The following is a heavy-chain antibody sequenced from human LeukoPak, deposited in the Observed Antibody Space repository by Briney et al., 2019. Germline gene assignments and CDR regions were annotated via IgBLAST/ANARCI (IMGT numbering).Heavy chain of an antibody. Sequence: GAAVKVSCKASGYTFTSYGISGVRQAPGQGLEWMGWNSAYYGNTNYAQKLQGRLTMTTDTYTSTAYMELRSLRSDDTDVYYCARELSYCSGGTCCRYSWFDPWGQGTLVTVSS. J-gene: IGHJ5*02. CDR2: NSAYYGNT. D-gene: IGHD2-15*01. CDR3: ARELSYCSGGTCCRYSWFDP. CDR1: GYTFTSYG. V-gene: IGHV1-18*01.